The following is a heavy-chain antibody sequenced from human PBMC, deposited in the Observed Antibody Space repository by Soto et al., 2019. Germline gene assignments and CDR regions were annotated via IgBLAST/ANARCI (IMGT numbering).Heavy chain of an antibody. CDR1: GFTFSSYG. J-gene: IGHJ4*02. V-gene: IGHV3-33*01. Sequence: QVQLVASGVGVVQPGRSLRLSCAASGFTFSSYGMHWVRQAPGKGLEWGAVIWYDGSNKYYADSVQGRFTISRDNSKNTLYLQMNSLRAEDTAVYYCARELDYYDSSGYYPHFDYWGQGTLVTVSS. CDR2: IWYDGSNK. CDR3: ARELDYYDSSGYYPHFDY. D-gene: IGHD3-22*01.